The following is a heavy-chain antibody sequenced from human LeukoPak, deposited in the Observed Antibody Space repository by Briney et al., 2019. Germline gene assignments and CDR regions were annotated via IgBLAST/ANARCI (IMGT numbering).Heavy chain of an antibody. CDR3: AREWLYYYDSSGYYYGSEYFQH. Sequence: GGSLRLSCEASGFTFSSYSMNWVRQAPGKGLEWVSSISSSSSYIYYADSVKGRFTISRDNAKNSLYLQMNSLRAEDTAVYYCAREWLYYYDSSGYYYGSEYFQHWGQGTLVTVSS. D-gene: IGHD3-22*01. V-gene: IGHV3-21*01. J-gene: IGHJ1*01. CDR1: GFTFSSYS. CDR2: ISSSSSYI.